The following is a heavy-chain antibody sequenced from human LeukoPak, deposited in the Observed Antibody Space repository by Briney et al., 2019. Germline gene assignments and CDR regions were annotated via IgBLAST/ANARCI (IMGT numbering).Heavy chain of an antibody. CDR3: ARRAGVMAAAGG. CDR1: GGSISSSSYY. Sequence: PSETLSLTCTVSGGSISSSSYYWGWIRQPPGKGLEWIGSIYYSGSTYYNPSLKSRVTISVDTSKNQFSPKLSSVTAADTAVYYCARRAGVMAAAGGWGQGTLVTASS. CDR2: IYYSGST. V-gene: IGHV4-39*01. D-gene: IGHD6-13*01. J-gene: IGHJ4*02.